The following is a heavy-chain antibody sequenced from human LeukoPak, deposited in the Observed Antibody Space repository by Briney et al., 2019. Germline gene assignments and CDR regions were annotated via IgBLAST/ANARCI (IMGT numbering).Heavy chain of an antibody. CDR3: ARGIAVAGLEFDY. CDR1: GGSIRSSYYY. V-gene: IGHV4-39*07. CDR2: IYDSGST. Sequence: SETLSLTCTVSGGSIRSSYYYWGWIRQPPGKGLEWIGSIYDSGSTYYNPSLKSRVTISVDTSKNQFSLKLSSVTAADTAVYYCARGIAVAGLEFDYWGQGTLVTVSS. J-gene: IGHJ4*02. D-gene: IGHD6-19*01.